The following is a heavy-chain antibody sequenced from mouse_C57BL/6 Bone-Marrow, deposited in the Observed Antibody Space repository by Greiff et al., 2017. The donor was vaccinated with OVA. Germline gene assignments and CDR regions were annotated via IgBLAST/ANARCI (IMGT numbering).Heavy chain of an antibody. D-gene: IGHD1-1*01. V-gene: IGHV6-6*01. Sequence: DVKVEESGGGLVQPGGSMKLSCAASGFTFSDAWMDWVRQSPEKGLEWVAEIRNKANNHATYYAESVKGRFTISRDDSKSSVYLQMNSLRAEDTGIYYCTKITTVVATDWYFDVWGTGTTVTVSS. CDR2: IRNKANNHAT. CDR3: TKITTVVATDWYFDV. CDR1: GFTFSDAW. J-gene: IGHJ1*03.